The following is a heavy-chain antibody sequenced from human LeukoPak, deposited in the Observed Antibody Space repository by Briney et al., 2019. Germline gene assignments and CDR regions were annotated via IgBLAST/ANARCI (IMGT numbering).Heavy chain of an antibody. CDR3: ARGQHTVTADY. J-gene: IGHJ4*02. CDR2: IYTSGNT. V-gene: IGHV4-4*07. Sequence: SETLFLTCTVSGGSINSYFWSWIRQPAGKGLEWIGRIYTSGNTNYNPSLNSRVTMSVDTSKNQISLKLTSVTAADTALYYCARGQHTVTADYWGQGTLVTVSS. CDR1: GGSINSYF. D-gene: IGHD4-17*01.